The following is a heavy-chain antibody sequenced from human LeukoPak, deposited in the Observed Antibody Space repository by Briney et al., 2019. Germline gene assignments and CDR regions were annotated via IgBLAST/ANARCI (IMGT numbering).Heavy chain of an antibody. CDR1: GFTFSSYA. CDR3: ANEGVLTTVVTLPDDAFDI. J-gene: IGHJ3*02. D-gene: IGHD4-23*01. Sequence: PGGSLRLSCAASGFTFSSYAMSWVRQAPGKGLEWVSAISGSGGSTYYADSVKGRFTISRDNSKNTLYLQMNSLRAEDTAVYYCANEGVLTTVVTLPDDAFDIWGQGTMVTVSS. CDR2: ISGSGGST. V-gene: IGHV3-23*01.